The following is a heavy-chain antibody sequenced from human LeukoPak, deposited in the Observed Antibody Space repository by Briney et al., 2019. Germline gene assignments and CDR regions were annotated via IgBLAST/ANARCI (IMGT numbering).Heavy chain of an antibody. Sequence: SETLSLTCTVSGGSISSYYWSWIRQPPGRGLEWIGYIYYSGSTNYNPSLKSRVTISVDTSKNQFSLKLSSVTAADTAVYYCARGGGGSCYSRRNWFDPWGQGTLVTVSS. V-gene: IGHV4-59*01. CDR1: GGSISSYY. J-gene: IGHJ5*02. D-gene: IGHD2-15*01. CDR3: ARGGGGSCYSRRNWFDP. CDR2: IYYSGST.